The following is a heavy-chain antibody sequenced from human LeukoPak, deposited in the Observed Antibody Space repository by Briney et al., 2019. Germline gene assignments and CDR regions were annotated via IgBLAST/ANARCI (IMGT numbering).Heavy chain of an antibody. CDR1: GFTVSNNY. J-gene: IGHJ4*02. D-gene: IGHD1-26*01. CDR3: ATIGYSGTYNRYFDS. V-gene: IGHV3-53*05. CDR2: IYAGGST. Sequence: GGSLRLSCAASGFTVSNNYMSWVRQAPGKGLEWVSVIYAGGSTYYPDSVKGRFTISRDNSKNTLYLQMDSLRSEDTAVYYCATIGYSGTYNRYFDSWGQGTLVTVSS.